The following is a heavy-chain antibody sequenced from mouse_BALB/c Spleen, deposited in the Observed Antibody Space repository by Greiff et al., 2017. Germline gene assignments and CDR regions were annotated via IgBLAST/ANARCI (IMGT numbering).Heavy chain of an antibody. D-gene: IGHD2-14*01. CDR3: ARNRYDEATY. CDR1: GYTFTSYT. V-gene: IGHV1-4*02. CDR2: INPSSGYT. J-gene: IGHJ3*01. Sequence: QVQLKQSAAELARPGASVKMSCKASGYTFTSYTMHWVKQRPGQGLEWIGYINPSSGYTEYNQKFKDKTTLTADKSSSTAYMQLSSLTSEDSAVYYCARNRYDEATYWGQGTLVTVSA.